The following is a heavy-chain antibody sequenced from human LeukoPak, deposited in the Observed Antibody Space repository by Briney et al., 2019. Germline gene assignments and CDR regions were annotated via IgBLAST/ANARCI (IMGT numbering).Heavy chain of an antibody. Sequence: ASVKVSCKASGYTFTGYYMHWVRQAPGQGLEWMGIINPSGGSTSYAQKFQDRVTMTRDTSTSTVYMELSSLKSEDTAVYYCAREDVVLVDAVRYYYYGMDVWGQGTTVTVSS. CDR3: AREDVVLVDAVRYYYYGMDV. CDR2: INPSGGST. J-gene: IGHJ6*02. D-gene: IGHD2-8*01. CDR1: GYTFTGYY. V-gene: IGHV1-46*01.